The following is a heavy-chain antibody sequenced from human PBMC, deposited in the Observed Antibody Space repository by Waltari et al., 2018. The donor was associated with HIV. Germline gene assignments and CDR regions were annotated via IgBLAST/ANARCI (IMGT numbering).Heavy chain of an antibody. CDR2: IYYSGST. CDR3: ARPYYDFWSGYHNWFDP. J-gene: IGHJ5*02. V-gene: IGHV4-39*01. Sequence: QLQLQESGPGLVKPSETLSLTCTVSGGSISSSSYYWGWIRQPPGKGLEWIGSIYYSGSTYYNPSLKSRVTISVDTSKNQFSLKLSSVTAADTAVYYCARPYYDFWSGYHNWFDPWGQGTLVTVSS. CDR1: GGSISSSSYY. D-gene: IGHD3-3*01.